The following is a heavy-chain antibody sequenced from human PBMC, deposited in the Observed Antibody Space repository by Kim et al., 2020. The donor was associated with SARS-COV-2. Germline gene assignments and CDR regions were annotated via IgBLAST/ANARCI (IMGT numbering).Heavy chain of an antibody. CDR1: EFTFSNYW. J-gene: IGHJ4*02. CDR2: INSDGSTT. Sequence: GGSLRLSCAASEFTFSNYWMYWVRQVPGKGLAWVSRINSDGSTTNYADSVKGRFTISRDNAERMVFLRMSSLRADDTAVYYCTTSPSARANYWGQGTLVT. V-gene: IGHV3-74*01. CDR3: TTSPSARANY.